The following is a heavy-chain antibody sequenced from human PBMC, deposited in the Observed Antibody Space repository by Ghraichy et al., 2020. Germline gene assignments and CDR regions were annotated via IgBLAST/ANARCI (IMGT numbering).Heavy chain of an antibody. CDR2: ITPGGST. CDR3: VRGGKIEARLPFDS. Sequence: SETLSLTCAVFGGSFSGYYWTWIRQSPWRGLEWIGEITPGGSTKYTPSLKSRVTISVDTSKNQFSLRLTSVTAADTAVYYCVRGGKIEARLPFDSWGQGTPVTVSS. D-gene: IGHD6-6*01. V-gene: IGHV4-34*01. CDR1: GGSFSGYY. J-gene: IGHJ4*02.